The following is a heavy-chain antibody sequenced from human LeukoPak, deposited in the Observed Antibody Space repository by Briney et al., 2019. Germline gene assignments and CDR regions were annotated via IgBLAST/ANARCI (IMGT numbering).Heavy chain of an antibody. CDR3: AIGVQAMADY. D-gene: IGHD5-18*01. J-gene: IGHJ4*02. Sequence: ASETLSLTCTVSGGSISSYYWSWIRQPPGKGLEWIGYIYYSGSTNYNPSLKSRVTISVDTSKNQFSLKLSSVTAADTAVYYCAIGVQAMADYWGLGTLVTVSS. CDR2: IYYSGST. CDR1: GGSISSYY. V-gene: IGHV4-59*01.